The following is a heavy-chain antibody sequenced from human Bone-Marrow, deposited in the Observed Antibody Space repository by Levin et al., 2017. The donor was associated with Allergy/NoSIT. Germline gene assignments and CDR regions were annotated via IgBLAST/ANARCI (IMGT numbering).Heavy chain of an antibody. Sequence: PSETLSLTCTVSGGSISSSSYYWGWIRQPPGTGLEWIGSIYYSGSTYYNPSLKSRVTISVDTSKNQFSLKLSSVTAADTAVYYCARHTHPVLLWFGEPPVGYFDYWGQGTLVTVSS. CDR2: IYYSGST. CDR3: ARHTHPVLLWFGEPPVGYFDY. J-gene: IGHJ4*02. D-gene: IGHD3-10*01. CDR1: GGSISSSSYY. V-gene: IGHV4-39*01.